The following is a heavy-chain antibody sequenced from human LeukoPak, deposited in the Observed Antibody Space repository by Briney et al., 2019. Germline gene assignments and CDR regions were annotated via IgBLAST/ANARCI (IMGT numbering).Heavy chain of an antibody. V-gene: IGHV4-59*01. CDR2: IYYRGST. J-gene: IGHJ3*02. CDR3: ARSRSGYSYDHAAFEI. D-gene: IGHD5-18*01. CDR1: GGSISSYY. Sequence: SETLSLTCTVSGGSISSYYWSWIRQPPGKGLEWIGYIYYRGSTTYNPSLRSRVTISVDTSRNQFSLKLSSVTAADTAVYYCARSRSGYSYDHAAFEIWGQGTMVTVSS.